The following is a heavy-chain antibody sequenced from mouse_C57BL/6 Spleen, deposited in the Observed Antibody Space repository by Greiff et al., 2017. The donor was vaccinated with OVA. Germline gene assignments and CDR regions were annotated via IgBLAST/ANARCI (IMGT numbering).Heavy chain of an antibody. V-gene: IGHV1-15*01. J-gene: IGHJ3*01. CDR1: GYTFTDYE. Sequence: VQLQQSGAELVRPGASVTLSCKASGYTFTDYEMHWVKQTPVHGLEWIGAIDPETGGTAYNQKFKGKAILTADKSSSTAYMELRSLTSEDSAVYYCTREAGFAYWGKGTLVTVSA. CDR3: TREAGFAY. CDR2: IDPETGGT.